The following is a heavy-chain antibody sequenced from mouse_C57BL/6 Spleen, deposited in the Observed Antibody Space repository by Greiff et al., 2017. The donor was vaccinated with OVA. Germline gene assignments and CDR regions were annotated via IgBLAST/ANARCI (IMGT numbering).Heavy chain of an antibody. CDR3: ARHTTTVVAQYYCDY. CDR2: ISSGGSYT. CDR1: GFTFSSYG. D-gene: IGHD1-1*01. V-gene: IGHV5-6*01. J-gene: IGHJ2*01. Sequence: EVHLVESGGDLVKPGGSLKLSCAASGFTFSSYGMSWVRQTPDKRLEWVATISSGGSYTYYKDSVKGRFTISRDNATSTLYLEMRSLKSEDTAMYDGARHTTTVVAQYYCDYWGQGTTLTVSS.